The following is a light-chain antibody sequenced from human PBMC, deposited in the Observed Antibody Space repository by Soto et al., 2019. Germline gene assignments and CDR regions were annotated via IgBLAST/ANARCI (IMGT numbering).Light chain of an antibody. V-gene: IGLV2-14*01. Sequence: SALTQPASVSGSPGQWITISCTGTSTDIGRYDYVSWYQLHPGKAPKLMVFEVNYRPSGVSYRFSGSKSGNTASLTISGLQAEDEADYFCSSYSISTAYLFGTGTNVTV. CDR1: STDIGRYDY. J-gene: IGLJ1*01. CDR2: EVN. CDR3: SSYSISTAYL.